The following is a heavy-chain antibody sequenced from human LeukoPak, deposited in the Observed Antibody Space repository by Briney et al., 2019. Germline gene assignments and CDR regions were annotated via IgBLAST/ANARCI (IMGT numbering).Heavy chain of an antibody. CDR1: GGSISSSNW. J-gene: IGHJ4*02. D-gene: IGHD3-10*01. CDR3: ARGLLWFGDSYFDY. CDR2: IYHSGST. V-gene: IGHV4-4*02. Sequence: PSETLSLTCAVSGGSISSSNWWSWVRQPPGKGLEWIGEIYHSGSTNYNPSLKSRVSISLDTSKNQFSLKLSSVTAADTAVYYCARGLLWFGDSYFDYWGQGTLVTVSS.